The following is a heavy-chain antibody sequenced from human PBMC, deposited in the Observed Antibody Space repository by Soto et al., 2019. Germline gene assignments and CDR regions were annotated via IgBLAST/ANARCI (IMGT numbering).Heavy chain of an antibody. D-gene: IGHD3-22*01. Sequence: SETLSLTCTVSGGSISSYYWSWIRQPAGKGLKWIGRIYTSGSTNYNPSHKSRVTMSVDTSKNQFSLKLSSVTAADTAVYYCARYPTYYYDSSGYYDDRAGAFDIWGQGTMVTVS. CDR1: GGSISSYY. J-gene: IGHJ3*02. CDR2: IYTSGST. V-gene: IGHV4-4*07. CDR3: ARYPTYYYDSSGYYDDRAGAFDI.